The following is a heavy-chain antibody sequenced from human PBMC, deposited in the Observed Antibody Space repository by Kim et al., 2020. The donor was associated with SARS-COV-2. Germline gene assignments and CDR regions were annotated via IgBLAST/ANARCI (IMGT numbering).Heavy chain of an antibody. CDR2: ISYDGSNK. Sequence: GGSLRLSCVASGFTFSSYAMHWVRQAPGKGLEWVSVISYDGSNKYYADSVKGRFTISRDNSKNTLYLQMNSLRAEDTAVYYCARAMGANYDYCMDVWGQGTTVTVSS. V-gene: IGHV3-30*04. J-gene: IGHJ6*02. CDR1: GFTFSSYA. CDR3: ARAMGANYDYCMDV. D-gene: IGHD3-10*01.